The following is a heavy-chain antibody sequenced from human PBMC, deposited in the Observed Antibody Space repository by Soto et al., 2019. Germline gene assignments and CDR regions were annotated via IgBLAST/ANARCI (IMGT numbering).Heavy chain of an antibody. CDR2: IYLGDSDT. D-gene: IGHD3-3*02. J-gene: IGHJ4*02. CDR3: ARQLSHICDF. V-gene: IGHV5-51*01. Sequence: PGESLKISCKGSAYIFTSSWIGWVRQMPGKGLEWMGVIYLGDSDTRYSPSFQGQVTISADRSITTAYLQWSSLKASDTAMYYCARQLSHICDFWGQGTLVTVSS. CDR1: AYIFTSSW.